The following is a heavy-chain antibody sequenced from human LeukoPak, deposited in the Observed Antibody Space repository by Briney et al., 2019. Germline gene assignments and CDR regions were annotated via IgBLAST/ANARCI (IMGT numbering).Heavy chain of an antibody. J-gene: IGHJ4*02. V-gene: IGHV3-7*01. CDR2: IRPDGSED. Sequence: GGSLRLYCVASGFTFSSFWMSWLRQAPGKGREWVASIRPDGSEDHSRDSVKGPFTISRDNADNSLYLQMNSVRAEDTAVYFCARVMGGVTTYDYWGQGTLVTVSS. D-gene: IGHD4-11*01. CDR1: GFTFSSFW. CDR3: ARVMGGVTTYDY.